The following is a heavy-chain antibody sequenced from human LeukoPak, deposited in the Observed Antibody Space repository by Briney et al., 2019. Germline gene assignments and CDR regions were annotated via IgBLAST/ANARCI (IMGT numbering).Heavy chain of an antibody. V-gene: IGHV3-30*19. Sequence: GGSLRLSCATSGFTFSGYGMHWVRQAPGKGLEWVAVISYDGSNKYYADSVKGRFTISRDNSKNTLYLQMNSLRAEDTAVYYCARDRGSSWFDAFDIWGQGTMVTVSS. CDR3: ARDRGSSWFDAFDI. CDR1: GFTFSGYG. J-gene: IGHJ3*02. D-gene: IGHD6-13*01. CDR2: ISYDGSNK.